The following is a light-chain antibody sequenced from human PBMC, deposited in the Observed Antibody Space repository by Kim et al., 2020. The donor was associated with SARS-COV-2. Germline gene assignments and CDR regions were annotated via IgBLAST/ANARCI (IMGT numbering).Light chain of an antibody. J-gene: IGKJ2*01. CDR2: AAS. V-gene: IGKV1-39*01. CDR1: QSISSY. CDR3: QQSYSTPRT. Sequence: SASIGDRVTITCRASQSISSYLNWYQQKPGKAPKLLIYAASSLQSGVPSRFSGSGSGTDFTLTISSLQPEDFATYYCQQSYSTPRTFGQGTKLEI.